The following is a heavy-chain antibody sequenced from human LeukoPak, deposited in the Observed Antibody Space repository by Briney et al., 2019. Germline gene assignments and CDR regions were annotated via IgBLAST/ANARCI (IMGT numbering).Heavy chain of an antibody. CDR3: AKGGYCGGGSCYFSYYFDY. CDR2: ISSSGSTI. J-gene: IGHJ4*02. Sequence: GGSLRLSCAASGFTFSSYEMNWVRQAPGKGLEWVSYISSSGSTIYYADSVKGRFTISRDNSKNTLYLQMNSLRAEDTAVYYCAKGGYCGGGSCYFSYYFDYWGQGTLVTVSS. V-gene: IGHV3-48*03. D-gene: IGHD2-15*01. CDR1: GFTFSSYE.